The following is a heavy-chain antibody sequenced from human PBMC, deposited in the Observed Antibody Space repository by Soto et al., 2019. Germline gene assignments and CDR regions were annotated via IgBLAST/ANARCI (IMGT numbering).Heavy chain of an antibody. D-gene: IGHD2-15*01. CDR3: ARYCSGGTCQYAFDI. J-gene: IGHJ3*02. CDR1: GGSISSGNYY. CDR2: MSYSGTT. Sequence: LSLTCTVSGGSISSGNYYWSWIRQHPGKGLEWIAYMSYSGTTYYNPSLKTRVIISLDTSTNQFSLKLSSVTAADTAVYFCARYCSGGTCQYAFDIWGQGTMVTVSS. V-gene: IGHV4-31*03.